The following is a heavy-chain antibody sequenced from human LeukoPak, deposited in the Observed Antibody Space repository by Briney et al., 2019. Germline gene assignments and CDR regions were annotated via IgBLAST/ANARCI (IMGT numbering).Heavy chain of an antibody. CDR1: GFTFSSYG. CDR2: ISRSGGST. D-gene: IGHD5-12*01. CDR3: ARGLGVATFDY. Sequence: QAGGSLRLSCAASGFTFSSYGMSWVRQAPGKGLEWVSSISRSGGSTHYADSVKGRFTISRDNSKNTLYLQMNSLRAEDTAVYYCARGLGVATFDYWGQGTLVTVSS. V-gene: IGHV3-23*01. J-gene: IGHJ4*02.